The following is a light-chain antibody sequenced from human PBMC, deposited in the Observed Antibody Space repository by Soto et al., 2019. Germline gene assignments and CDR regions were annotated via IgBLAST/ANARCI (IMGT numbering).Light chain of an antibody. CDR3: QQYNTYSRT. V-gene: IGKV1-5*03. CDR2: MAS. CDR1: QSISNW. J-gene: IGKJ1*01. Sequence: DIQMTQSPSTLSASVGDRVTITCRASQSISNWLAWYQQRPGKAPKLLIYMASRLEGGVASRFSGSGSWTEFTLTNSSLQPDDFATYYCQQYNTYSRTFGHGTKVEIK.